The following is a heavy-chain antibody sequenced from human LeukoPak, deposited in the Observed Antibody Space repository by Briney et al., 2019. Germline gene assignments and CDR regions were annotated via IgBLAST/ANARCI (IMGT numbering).Heavy chain of an antibody. V-gene: IGHV4-4*07. CDR1: GGSISGYY. Sequence: SETLSLTCTASGGSISGYYWGWIRLPAGKGLEWIGHINDRGNTNYNPSLKSRVTLSLDMSKIQFSLKLKSVTAADTAMYYFFFYRQKTAYEMAIDYWGQGTLVTVSS. D-gene: IGHD5-24*01. CDR3: FFYRQKTAYEMAIDY. J-gene: IGHJ4*02. CDR2: INDRGNT.